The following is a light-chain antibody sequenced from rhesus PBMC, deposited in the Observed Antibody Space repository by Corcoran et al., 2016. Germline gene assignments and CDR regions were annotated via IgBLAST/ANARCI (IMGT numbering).Light chain of an antibody. Sequence: DIQMTQSPSSLSASVGDKVTITCRASQGISNALAWYQQKPGKAPRLLIYAASTLQGGVPSRFSGSGSGTELPLAMSSLQPEDFAVYYCQQRNTYPHSFGQGAKVEIK. CDR1: QGISNA. V-gene: IGKV1-33*01. CDR2: AAS. CDR3: QQRNTYPHS. J-gene: IGKJ2*01.